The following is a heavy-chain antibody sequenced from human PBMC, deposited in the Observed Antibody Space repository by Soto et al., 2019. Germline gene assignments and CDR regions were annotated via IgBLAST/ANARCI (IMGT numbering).Heavy chain of an antibody. V-gene: IGHV3-23*01. Sequence: EVQLLESGGGLVQPGGSLRLSCAASGITFSTYAMSWVRQAPGRGLEWVSAISCSGISTYYADSVMGRFTISRDSSKHTLHLQMNSLRAEATAVYYCAKEHHYSSSWSEFDYCGQGTLVTVSA. J-gene: IGHJ4*02. CDR3: AKEHHYSSSWSEFDY. CDR2: ISCSGIST. CDR1: GITFSTYA. D-gene: IGHD6-13*01.